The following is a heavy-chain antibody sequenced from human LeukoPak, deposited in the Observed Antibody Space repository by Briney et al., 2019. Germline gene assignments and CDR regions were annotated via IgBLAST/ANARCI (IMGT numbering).Heavy chain of an antibody. CDR1: GYTFTNYA. CDR2: ISAYNGQK. Sequence: ASVKVSCKASGYTFTNYAISWVRQAPGQGLEWMGWISAYNGQKKYAQKFQGRVTMTTDTSTNTAYLELRSLRSDDTAVYYCARGTRHDVLTGYRLDYWGQGTLVTVSS. CDR3: ARGTRHDVLTGYRLDY. V-gene: IGHV1-18*04. D-gene: IGHD3-9*01. J-gene: IGHJ4*02.